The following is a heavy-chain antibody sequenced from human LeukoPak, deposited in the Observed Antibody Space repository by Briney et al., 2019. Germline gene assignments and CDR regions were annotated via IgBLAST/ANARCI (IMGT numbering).Heavy chain of an antibody. CDR3: ARRYSGYSGAPFCFDF. D-gene: IGHD5-12*01. Sequence: SETLSLTCTVSGLSISSYYWSWIRQPPGKGLEWIGYIYYSESTNYNPSLKSRVTITVDTSKNQFYLRQSSVTAADTAVYYCARRYSGYSGAPFCFDFLRQGILVTVSS. V-gene: IGHV4-59*08. J-gene: IGHJ4*02. CDR2: IYYSEST. CDR1: GLSISSYY.